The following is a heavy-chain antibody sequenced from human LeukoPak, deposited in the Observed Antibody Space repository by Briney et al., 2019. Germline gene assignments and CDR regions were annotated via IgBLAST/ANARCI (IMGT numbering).Heavy chain of an antibody. J-gene: IGHJ4*02. CDR3: AKAQMTPVTTGFDY. CDR2: ISGSSGST. D-gene: IGHD4-17*01. Sequence: GGSLRLSCAASGFTFTSYAISSVPQAPGRRLECVSAISGSSGSTYYADSVTGRFTISRDNSKNTLYLQMNSLRAEDTAVYYCAKAQMTPVTTGFDYWGQGTLVTVSS. V-gene: IGHV3-23*01. CDR1: GFTFTSYA.